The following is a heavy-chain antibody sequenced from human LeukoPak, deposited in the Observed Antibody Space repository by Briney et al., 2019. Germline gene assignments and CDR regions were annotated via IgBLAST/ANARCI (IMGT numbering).Heavy chain of an antibody. CDR1: GGSISSTNYY. V-gene: IGHV4-39*07. CDR3: AKLGGTARMDV. Sequence: KSSETLSLTCTVSGGSISSTNYYWGWIRQPPGKGLEWIGSIYYSGRTYYNPSLRSRVTMPVDTSKNQFSLKLSSVTAADTAVYYCAKLGGTARMDVWGQGTTVTVSS. J-gene: IGHJ6*02. D-gene: IGHD3-16*01. CDR2: IYYSGRT.